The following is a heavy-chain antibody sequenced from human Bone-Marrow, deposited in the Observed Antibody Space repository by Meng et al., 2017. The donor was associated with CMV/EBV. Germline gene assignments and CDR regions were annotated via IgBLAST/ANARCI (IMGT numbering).Heavy chain of an antibody. J-gene: IGHJ4*02. V-gene: IGHV5-51*01. Sequence: GESLKISCKGSGYTFTNYWIGWVRQMPGKGLECMGIIYPGDSDTKYSPSFQGHVTISADKSISTAYLQRSSLKASDTAMYYCARRDSNWIPFDYWGQGTLVTVSS. CDR3: ARRDSNWIPFDY. CDR1: GYTFTNYW. CDR2: IYPGDSDT. D-gene: IGHD1-1*01.